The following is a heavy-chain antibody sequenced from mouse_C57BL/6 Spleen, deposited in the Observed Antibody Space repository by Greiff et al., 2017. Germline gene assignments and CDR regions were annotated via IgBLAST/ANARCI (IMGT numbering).Heavy chain of an antibody. CDR3: AREDEAWFAY. CDR2: ISDGGSYT. Sequence: EVQLQESGGGLVKPGGSLKLSCAASGFTFSSYAMSWVRQTPEKRLEWVATISDGGSYTYYPDNVKGRFTISRDNAKNNLYLQMSHLKSEDTAMYYCAREDEAWFAYWGQGTLVTVSA. J-gene: IGHJ3*01. V-gene: IGHV5-4*01. CDR1: GFTFSSYA.